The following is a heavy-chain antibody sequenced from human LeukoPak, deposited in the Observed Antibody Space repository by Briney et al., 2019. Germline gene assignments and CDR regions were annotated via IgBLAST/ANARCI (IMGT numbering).Heavy chain of an antibody. V-gene: IGHV3-23*01. D-gene: IGHD3-22*01. J-gene: IGHJ4*02. CDR2: ISGSGGST. CDR1: GFTFSSSA. CDR3: AKDPVLGSSGYYYYFDY. Sequence: GGSLRLSCAASGFTFSSSAMSWVRQAPGKGLEWVSAISGSGGSTYYADSVKGRFTISRDNSKNTLYLQMNSLRAEDTAVYYCAKDPVLGSSGYYYYFDYWGQGTLVTVSS.